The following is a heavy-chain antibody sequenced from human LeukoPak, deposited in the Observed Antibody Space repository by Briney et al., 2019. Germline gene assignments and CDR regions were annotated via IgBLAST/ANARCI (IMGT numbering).Heavy chain of an antibody. Sequence: PSETLSLTCTVSGGSISSYYWSWIRQPPGKGLEWIGYIYCSGSTNYNPSLKSRVTISVDTSKNQFSLKLSSVTAADTAVYYCASVDTALNWFDPWGQGTLVTVSS. CDR1: GGSISSYY. CDR3: ASVDTALNWFDP. CDR2: IYCSGST. J-gene: IGHJ5*02. V-gene: IGHV4-59*01. D-gene: IGHD5-18*01.